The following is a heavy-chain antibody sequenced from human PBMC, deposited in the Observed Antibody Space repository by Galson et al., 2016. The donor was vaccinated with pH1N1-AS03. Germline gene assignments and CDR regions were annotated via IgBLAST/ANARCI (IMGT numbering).Heavy chain of an antibody. V-gene: IGHV5-51*01. CDR2: IWPADSDT. Sequence: QSGAEVKKPGESLKISCQASGYIFSSYWIGWVRQRPGKGLEWMGIIWPADSDTKYSPSFQGQVTISVGTSLNTAYLQWSSLEASDTAMYFCARQKYCSGGSCFLYYDAFDMWGQETLVTVSS. D-gene: IGHD2-15*01. CDR3: ARQKYCSGGSCFLYYDAFDM. J-gene: IGHJ3*02. CDR1: GYIFSSYW.